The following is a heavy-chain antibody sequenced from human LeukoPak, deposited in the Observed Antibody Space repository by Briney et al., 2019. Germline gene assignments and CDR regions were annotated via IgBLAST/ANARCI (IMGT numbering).Heavy chain of an antibody. CDR1: GGTFSSYA. J-gene: IGHJ6*02. CDR2: IIPILGIA. V-gene: IGHV1-69*04. Sequence: ASVKVSCKASGGTFSSYAINWVRQAPGQGLEWMGRIIPILGIANYAQKFQGRVTITADKSTSTAYMELSSLRSEDTAVYYCARSRVATRSHYYYYGMDVWGQGTTVTVSS. CDR3: ARSRVATRSHYYYYGMDV. D-gene: IGHD5-12*01.